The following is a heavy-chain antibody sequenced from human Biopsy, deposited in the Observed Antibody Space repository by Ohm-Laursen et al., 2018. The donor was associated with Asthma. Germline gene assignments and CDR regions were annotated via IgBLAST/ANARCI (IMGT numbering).Heavy chain of an antibody. V-gene: IGHV1-18*01. Sequence: VKISCNASGYTFNSAGITWVRQAPGQGLEWMGWISVYNGNTKVAQKLQDRVTMITDTSTSTAYMELRSLRSDDTAVYFCARAVDYSHYYGIDVWGQGTTVTVS. CDR2: ISVYNGNT. CDR1: GYTFNSAG. CDR3: ARAVDYSHYYGIDV. D-gene: IGHD3-10*01. J-gene: IGHJ6*02.